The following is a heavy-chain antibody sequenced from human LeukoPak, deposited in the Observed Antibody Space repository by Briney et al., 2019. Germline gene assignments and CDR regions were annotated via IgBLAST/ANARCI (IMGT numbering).Heavy chain of an antibody. Sequence: PGGSLRLSCAASGFTFSSYAMNWVRQAPGKGLEWVAVISYDGSNKYYADSVKGRFTISRDNSKNTLYLQMNSLRPEDTAVYFCSYNSGNQRYFDYWGQGTLVTVSS. CDR2: ISYDGSNK. CDR1: GFTFSSYA. D-gene: IGHD6-19*01. J-gene: IGHJ4*02. V-gene: IGHV3-30*04. CDR3: SYNSGNQRYFDY.